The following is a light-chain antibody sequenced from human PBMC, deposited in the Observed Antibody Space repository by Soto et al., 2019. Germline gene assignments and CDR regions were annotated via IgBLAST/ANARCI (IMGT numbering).Light chain of an antibody. Sequence: LTQPASVSGTPGQSLTISCTGTSSDVGAYNYVSWYQQYTGKAPKLIIYDVSNRPSGVSCRFSGSKSGNTASLTISELQAEDEADYYCNSYAGTSYVFGTGTKVTVL. CDR3: NSYAGTSYV. J-gene: IGLJ1*01. V-gene: IGLV2-14*03. CDR2: DVS. CDR1: SSDVGAYNY.